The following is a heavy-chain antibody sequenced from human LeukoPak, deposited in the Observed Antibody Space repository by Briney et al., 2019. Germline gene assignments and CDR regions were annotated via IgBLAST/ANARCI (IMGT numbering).Heavy chain of an antibody. J-gene: IGHJ6*03. CDR3: ARVGYDFWSGGYYYYYYMDG. D-gene: IGHD3-3*01. Sequence: ASVKVSCKASGYTFTSYDINWVRQATGQGLEWMGWMNPNSGNTGYAQKFQGRVTMTRNTSISTAYMELSSLRSEDTAVYYCARVGYDFWSGGYYYYYYMDGWGKGTTVTVSS. CDR2: MNPNSGNT. CDR1: GYTFTSYD. V-gene: IGHV1-8*01.